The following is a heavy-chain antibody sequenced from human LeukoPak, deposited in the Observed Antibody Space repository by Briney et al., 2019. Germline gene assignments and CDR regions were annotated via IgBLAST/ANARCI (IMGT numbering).Heavy chain of an antibody. Sequence: SETLSLTCTVSGGSISSSIYYWGWVRQPPGKGLEWIGSIFYSGSTYYNSSLKSRVIISVDTSKNQLSLKLTSVTAADTAVYYCAKEVVGPWGQGTLVTVSS. V-gene: IGHV4-39*07. CDR3: AKEVVGP. CDR1: GGSISSSIYY. CDR2: IFYSGST. D-gene: IGHD1-26*01. J-gene: IGHJ5*02.